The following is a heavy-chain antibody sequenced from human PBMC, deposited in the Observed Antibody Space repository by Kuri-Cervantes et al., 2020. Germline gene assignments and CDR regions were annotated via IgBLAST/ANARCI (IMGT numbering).Heavy chain of an antibody. Sequence: GSLRLSCTVSGGSISSYYWSWIRQPARKGLEWIGRIYTSGSTNYNPSLKSRVTISVDTSKNQFSLKLSSVTAADTAVYYCARMGGVVIKGYYYYMDVWGKGTTVTVSS. J-gene: IGHJ6*03. CDR1: GGSISSYY. V-gene: IGHV4-4*07. D-gene: IGHD3-3*01. CDR3: ARMGGVVIKGYYYYMDV. CDR2: IYTSGST.